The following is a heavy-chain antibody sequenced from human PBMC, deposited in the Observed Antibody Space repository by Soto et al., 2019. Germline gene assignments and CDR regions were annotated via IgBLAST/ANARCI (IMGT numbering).Heavy chain of an antibody. Sequence: LGGSLRLSCAASGFTLNNYWMHWVREAPGKGLVWVSRINNDGSSTAYADPVKGRFTISRDNAKNALYLQMNSLRAEDTAIYYCARDLGGPDYWGQGTLVTVSS. J-gene: IGHJ4*02. CDR2: INNDGSST. D-gene: IGHD3-16*01. V-gene: IGHV3-74*01. CDR1: GFTLNNYW. CDR3: ARDLGGPDY.